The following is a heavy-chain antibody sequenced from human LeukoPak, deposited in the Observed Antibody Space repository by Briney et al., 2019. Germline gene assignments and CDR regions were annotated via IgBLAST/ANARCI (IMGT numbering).Heavy chain of an antibody. J-gene: IGHJ3*02. D-gene: IGHD2-8*02. CDR1: GFTLNNYA. Sequence: GGSLRLSCAASGFTLNNYAMSWVRQAPGKGLEWVSTLKKSGGCSHYADSVKGRFTISGDSSKNTLYLQMNSLRADDTAVYYCARATGSVDPYDIWGQGTMVAVST. CDR3: ARATGSVDPYDI. V-gene: IGHV3-23*01. CDR2: LKKSGGCS.